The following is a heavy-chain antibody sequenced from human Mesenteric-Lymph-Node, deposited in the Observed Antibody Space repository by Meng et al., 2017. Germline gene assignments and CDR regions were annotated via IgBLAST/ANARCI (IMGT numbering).Heavy chain of an antibody. D-gene: IGHD4-11*01. CDR3: ARARPTVTTLSPRGRWYFDL. J-gene: IGHJ2*01. CDR2: IYYSGST. CDR1: GGSISSGRYY. V-gene: IGHV4-31*01. Sequence: QVQLQESGPGLVKPYQTVSLTCTFSGGSISSGRYYWSWIRQHPGKGLEWIGYIYYSGSTYYNPSLKSQVTISVDTSKNQFSLKLSSVTAADTAAYYCARARPTVTTLSPRGRWYFDLWGRGALVTVSS.